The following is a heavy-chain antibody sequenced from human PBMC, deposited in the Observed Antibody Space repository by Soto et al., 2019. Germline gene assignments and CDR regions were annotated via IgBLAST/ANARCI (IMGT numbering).Heavy chain of an antibody. D-gene: IGHD3-22*01. CDR3: ARGTHAAPYIITMTLAWFDP. V-gene: IGHV1-46*01. Sequence: QVQLVQSGAEVKKPGASVKVSCKASGYTFTSYYMHWVRQAPGQGLEWMGIINPSGGSTSYAQKFQGRVTMTRDTSTSTVYMELSSLRSEDTAVYYCARGTHAAPYIITMTLAWFDPWGQGTLVTVSS. CDR1: GYTFTSYY. J-gene: IGHJ5*02. CDR2: INPSGGST.